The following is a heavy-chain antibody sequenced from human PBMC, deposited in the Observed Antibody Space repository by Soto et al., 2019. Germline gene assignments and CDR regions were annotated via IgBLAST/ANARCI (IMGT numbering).Heavy chain of an antibody. CDR3: ARSPSPNYYGSGRGDPFKN. D-gene: IGHD3-10*01. CDR2: ISWNSGSI. CDR1: GFTFDDYA. V-gene: IGHV3-9*01. J-gene: IGHJ3*02. Sequence: GGSLRLSCAASGFTFDDYAMHWVRQAPGKGLEWVSGISWNSGSIGYADSVKGRFTISRDNAKNSLYLQMSTLTPEDTALYYCARSPSPNYYGSGRGDPFKNWGQGTLVTVSS.